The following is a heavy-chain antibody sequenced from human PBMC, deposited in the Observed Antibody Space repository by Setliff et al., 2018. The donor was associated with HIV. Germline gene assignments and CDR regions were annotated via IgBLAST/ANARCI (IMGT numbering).Heavy chain of an antibody. J-gene: IGHJ4*02. CDR3: AKAGTMIVVVAYYFDY. CDR2: IRYDGSNK. V-gene: IGHV3-30*02. D-gene: IGHD3-22*01. Sequence: PGGSLRLSCAASAFSFSSYGMHWVRQAPGKGLEWVAFIRYDGSNKYYADSVKGRFTISRDNSKNTLYLQMNSLRAEDTAVYYCAKAGTMIVVVAYYFDYWGQGTLVTVSS. CDR1: AFSFSSYG.